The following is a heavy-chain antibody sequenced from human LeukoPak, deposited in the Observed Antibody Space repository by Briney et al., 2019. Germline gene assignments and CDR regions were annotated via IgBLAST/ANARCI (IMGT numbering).Heavy chain of an antibody. CDR3: ARARQQMATSYFDY. CDR1: GFTFSSYE. J-gene: IGHJ4*02. V-gene: IGHV3-48*03. Sequence: GGSLRLSCAASGFTFSSYEMNWVRQAPGKGLEWVSHISNTERTIYYADSVRGRFTISRDNARNSLYLQMSSLRAEDTAVYYCARARQQMATSYFDYWGQGTLVTVSS. D-gene: IGHD5-12*01. CDR2: ISNTERTI.